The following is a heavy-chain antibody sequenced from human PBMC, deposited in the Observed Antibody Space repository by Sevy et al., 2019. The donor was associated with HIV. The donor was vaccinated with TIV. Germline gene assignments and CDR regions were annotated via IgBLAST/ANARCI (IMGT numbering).Heavy chain of an antibody. J-gene: IGHJ6*02. CDR1: GFSFSTSW. Sequence: QLGGPLRLSCVASGFSFSTSWMSWVRQAPGKGLEWVASMYQDESEKHYVDSAKGRFTISRDNVKNSLYLHMNSLRAEDTSVYYCARGHYGLDGWGQGTTVTVSS. CDR2: MYQDESEK. V-gene: IGHV3-7*01. CDR3: ARGHYGLDG.